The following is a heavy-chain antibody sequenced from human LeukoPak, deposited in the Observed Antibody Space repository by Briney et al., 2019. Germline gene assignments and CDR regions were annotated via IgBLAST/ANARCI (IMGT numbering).Heavy chain of an antibody. CDR3: ARELITTSTRNFDY. J-gene: IGHJ4*02. CDR2: INPNSGGT. D-gene: IGHD2-8*01. Sequence: ASVKVSCKASGYTFTGYYMHWVRQAPGQGLGWMGWINPNSGGTNYAQKFQGRVTMTRDTSISTAYMELSRLRSDDTAVYYCARELITTSTRNFDYWGQGTLVTISA. V-gene: IGHV1-2*02. CDR1: GYTFTGYY.